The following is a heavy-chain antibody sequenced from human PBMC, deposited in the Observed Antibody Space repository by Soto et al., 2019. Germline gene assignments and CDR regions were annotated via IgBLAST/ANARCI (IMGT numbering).Heavy chain of an antibody. D-gene: IGHD2-15*01. CDR3: ARGVLH. CDR2: IYYRGST. CDR1: GGSISSGGYY. Sequence: QVQLQESGPGLVKPSQTLFLTCTVSGGSISSGGYYWSWIRQHPGKGLEWIGSIYYRGSTYYTPSLKSRVTISVDTAKNQFTLKLSSVTAADSAVYYCARGVLHWGQGTLVTVAS. V-gene: IGHV4-31*03. J-gene: IGHJ4*02.